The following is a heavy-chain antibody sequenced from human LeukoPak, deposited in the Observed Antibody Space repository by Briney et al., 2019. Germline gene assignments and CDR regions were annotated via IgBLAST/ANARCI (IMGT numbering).Heavy chain of an antibody. J-gene: IGHJ4*02. D-gene: IGHD3-22*01. CDR1: GYTFTSYA. V-gene: IGHV7-4-1*02. Sequence: ASVKVSCKASGYTFTSYAMNWVRQAPGQGLEWMGWINTNTGNPTYAQGFTGRFVFSLDTSVSTAYQQISSLKAEDTAVYYCARGLSDFYYDSSGYPLWGQGTLVTASS. CDR3: ARGLSDFYYDSSGYPL. CDR2: INTNTGNP.